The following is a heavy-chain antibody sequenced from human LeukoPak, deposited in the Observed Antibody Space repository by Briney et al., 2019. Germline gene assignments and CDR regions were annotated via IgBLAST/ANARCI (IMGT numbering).Heavy chain of an antibody. J-gene: IGHJ4*02. V-gene: IGHV3-21*01. Sequence: GGSLRLSCAASGFTFSSYSMNWVRQAPGKGLEWVSSISSSSSYIYYADSVKGRFTISRDNAKNSLYLQMNSLRAEDTAVYYCARVLHLLWFGEFDDYWGQGTLVTVSS. CDR3: ARVLHLLWFGEFDDY. CDR1: GFTFSSYS. D-gene: IGHD3-10*01. CDR2: ISSSSSYI.